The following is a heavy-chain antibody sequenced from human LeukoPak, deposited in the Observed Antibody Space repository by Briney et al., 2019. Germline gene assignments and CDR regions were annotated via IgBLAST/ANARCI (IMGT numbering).Heavy chain of an antibody. Sequence: PGTSLRLSCAASGFTFDNYAMHWVRQAPGRRLEWVAVISFDGNQEYYPDSVKGRFTISRDNTKNSLYLQMNSLRAEDTAVYYCASESPSDYWGQGTLVNVSS. CDR3: ASESPSDY. CDR2: ISFDGNQE. CDR1: GFTFDNYA. V-gene: IGHV3-30-3*01. J-gene: IGHJ4*02.